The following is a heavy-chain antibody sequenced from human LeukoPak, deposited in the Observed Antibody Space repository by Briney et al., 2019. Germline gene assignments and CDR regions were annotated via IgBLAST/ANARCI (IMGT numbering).Heavy chain of an antibody. J-gene: IGHJ3*02. CDR3: ARDGEISGEDAFDI. CDR2: IYYSGST. Sequence: SETLSLTCTVSGGSISSYYWSWIRQPPGKGLEWIGYIYYSGSTNYNPSLKSRVTISVDTSKNQFSLKLSSVTAADTAVYYCARDGEISGEDAFDIWGQGTMVTVSS. D-gene: IGHD3-10*01. V-gene: IGHV4-59*12. CDR1: GGSISSYY.